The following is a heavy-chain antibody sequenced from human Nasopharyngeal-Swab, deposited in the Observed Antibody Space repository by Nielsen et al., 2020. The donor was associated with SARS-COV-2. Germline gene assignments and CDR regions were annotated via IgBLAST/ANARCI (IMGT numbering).Heavy chain of an antibody. D-gene: IGHD6-19*01. CDR1: GFTFSSYS. CDR2: ISSSSSYI. V-gene: IGHV3-21*04. CDR3: AKDTVIAVAGNFDY. Sequence: GESLKISCAASGFTFSSYSMNWVRQAPGKGLEWVSSISSSSSYIYYADSVKGRFTISRDNAKNSLYLQMNSLRAEDTALYYCAKDTVIAVAGNFDYWGQGTLVTVSS. J-gene: IGHJ4*02.